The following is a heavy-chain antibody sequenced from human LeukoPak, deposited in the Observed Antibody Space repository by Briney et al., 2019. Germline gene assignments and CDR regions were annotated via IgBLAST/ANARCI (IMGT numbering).Heavy chain of an antibody. CDR3: ARDKKKYQLLGEYDAFDI. J-gene: IGHJ3*02. Sequence: ASVKVSCKASGYTFTSYGISWVRQAPGQGLEWMGWISAYNGNTNYAQKLQGRVTMTTDTSTSTAYMELRSLRSDDTAVYYCARDKKKYQLLGEYDAFDIWGQGTMVTVSS. V-gene: IGHV1-18*01. D-gene: IGHD2-2*01. CDR2: ISAYNGNT. CDR1: GYTFTSYG.